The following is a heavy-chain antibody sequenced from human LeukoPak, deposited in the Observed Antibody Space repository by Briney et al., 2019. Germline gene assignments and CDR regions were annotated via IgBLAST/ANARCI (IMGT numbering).Heavy chain of an antibody. J-gene: IGHJ4*02. CDR1: GFTVSSNY. Sequence: PGGSLRLSCAASGFTVSSNYMSWVRQAPGKGLEWVSVIYSGGSTYYADSVKGRFTISRHNSKNTLYLQMNSLRSEDTAVYYCARSDSENLLNFDYWGQGTLVTVSS. V-gene: IGHV3-53*04. CDR3: ARSDSENLLNFDY. CDR2: IYSGGST. D-gene: IGHD2-15*01.